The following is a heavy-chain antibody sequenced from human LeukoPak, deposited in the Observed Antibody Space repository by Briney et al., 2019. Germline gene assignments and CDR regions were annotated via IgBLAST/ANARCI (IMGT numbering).Heavy chain of an antibody. CDR1: GFTFSSYA. CDR3: AKSQQSYYRANWFGR. D-gene: IGHD3-10*01. V-gene: IGHV3-23*01. J-gene: IGHJ5*02. CDR2: ISGSGGST. Sequence: GGSLRLSCAASGFTFSSYAMSWVRQAPGKGLEWVSAISGSGGSTYYADSVKGRFTISRDNSKNTLYLQMNSLRAEDTAVYYCAKSQQSYYRANWFGRWGQGTLVTVSS.